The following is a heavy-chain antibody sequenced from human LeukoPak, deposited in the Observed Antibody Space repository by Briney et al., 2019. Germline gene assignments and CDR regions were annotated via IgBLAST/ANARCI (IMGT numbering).Heavy chain of an antibody. CDR1: GYTFTSYG. CDR2: ISAYNGNT. V-gene: IGHV1-18*01. CDR3: ARASPGLKYQRYFDY. D-gene: IGHD2-2*01. J-gene: IGHJ4*02. Sequence: GASVKVSCKASGYTFTSYGISWVRQAPGQGLEWMGWISAYNGNTNYAQKLQGRVTMTTDTSTSTAYMELRSLRSDDTAVYYCARASPGLKYQRYFDYWGQGTLVTVSS.